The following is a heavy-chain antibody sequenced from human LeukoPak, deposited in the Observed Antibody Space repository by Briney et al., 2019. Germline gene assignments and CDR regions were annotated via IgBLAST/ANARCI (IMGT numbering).Heavy chain of an antibody. CDR3: ARDRWEPENWFDR. Sequence: PGGSLRLSRAASGFTFNTYTMSWVRQAPGKGLEWVSSITSSSSYIRYADSARGRFTISRDNSKNSLYLQMNSLRDEDTAVYYCARDRWEPENWFDRWGQGTLVTVSS. CDR1: GFTFNTYT. CDR2: ITSSSSYI. D-gene: IGHD1-26*01. J-gene: IGHJ5*02. V-gene: IGHV3-21*01.